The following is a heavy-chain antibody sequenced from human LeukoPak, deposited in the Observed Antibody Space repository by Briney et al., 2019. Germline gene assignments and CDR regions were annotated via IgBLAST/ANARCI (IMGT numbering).Heavy chain of an antibody. Sequence: GGSLRLSCAASGFTFRSYWMHWVRQAPGKGLVWVSRINSEGSTTSYADSAKGRFTISRDNAKNTLYLQMNSLRAEDTAVYYCASGFAAFCGGDCPPFDSWGQGTLVTVSS. CDR3: ASGFAAFCGGDCPPFDS. V-gene: IGHV3-74*01. D-gene: IGHD2-21*02. CDR1: GFTFRSYW. CDR2: INSEGSTT. J-gene: IGHJ4*02.